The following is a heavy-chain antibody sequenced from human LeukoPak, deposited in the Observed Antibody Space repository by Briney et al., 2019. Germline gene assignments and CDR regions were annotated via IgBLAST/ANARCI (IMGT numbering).Heavy chain of an antibody. J-gene: IGHJ3*02. V-gene: IGHV4-59*01. CDR3: ASTNYDILTGSYSMKGSGAFDI. D-gene: IGHD3-9*01. Sequence: SETLSLTCIVSGGSISNYYWSWIRQPPGKGLEWIGNIYYSGSTNYNPSLKSRVTISVDTSKNQFSLKLSSVTAADTAVYYCASTNYDILTGSYSMKGSGAFDIWGQGTMVTVSS. CDR1: GGSISNYY. CDR2: IYYSGST.